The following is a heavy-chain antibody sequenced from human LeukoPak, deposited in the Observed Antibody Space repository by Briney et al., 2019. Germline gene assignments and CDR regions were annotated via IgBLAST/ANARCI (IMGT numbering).Heavy chain of an antibody. V-gene: IGHV3-30*02. CDR2: IQSDGSNK. J-gene: IGHJ6*02. CDR3: AKDGAILWFPSYGMDV. D-gene: IGHD3-10*01. Sequence: GGSLRLSCAASTFTFSSYGMHWVRQAPGKGLEWVAFIQSDGSNKYYADSVKGRFTISRDNSKNTLYLQMNSLRAEDTAVYYCAKDGAILWFPSYGMDVWGQGTTVTVSS. CDR1: TFTFSSYG.